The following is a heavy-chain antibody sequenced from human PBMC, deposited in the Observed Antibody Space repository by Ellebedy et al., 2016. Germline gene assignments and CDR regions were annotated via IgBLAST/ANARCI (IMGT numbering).Heavy chain of an antibody. CDR2: INSDGSST. Sequence: GESLKISXAASGFTFSSYWMHWVRQAPGKGLVWVSRINSDGSSTSYADSVKGRFTISRDNAKNTLYLQMNSLRAEDTAVYYCAREDIVVVPAADVIFDYWGQGTLVTVSS. D-gene: IGHD2-2*01. CDR1: GFTFSSYW. J-gene: IGHJ4*02. V-gene: IGHV3-74*01. CDR3: AREDIVVVPAADVIFDY.